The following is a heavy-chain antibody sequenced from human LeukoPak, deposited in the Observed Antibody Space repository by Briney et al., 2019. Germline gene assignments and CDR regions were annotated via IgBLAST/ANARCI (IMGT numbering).Heavy chain of an antibody. CDR1: GFTFSSYA. J-gene: IGHJ6*03. V-gene: IGHV3-30*01. CDR2: ISYDGSNK. D-gene: IGHD6-6*01. CDR3: ARRAVAARPGYYYYMDV. Sequence: GGSLRLSCAASGFTFSSYAMHWVRQAPGKGLEWVAVISYDGSNKYYADSVRGRFTISRDNSKNTLYLQMNSLRAEDTAVYYCARRAVAARPGYYYYMDVWGKGTTVTVSS.